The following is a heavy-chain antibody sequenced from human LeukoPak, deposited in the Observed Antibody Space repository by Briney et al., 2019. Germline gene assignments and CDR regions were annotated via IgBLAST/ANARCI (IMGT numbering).Heavy chain of an antibody. CDR3: AGDRDYYGSGRFDC. Sequence: SQTLSLTCVVSGDSVSSNSAAWNWIRQSPSRGLEWLGRTYYRSKWYNDYAVFVKSRITINPDTSKNQFSLQLNSVTPEDTAVYYCAGDRDYYGSGRFDCWGQGTLVTVSS. CDR2: TYYRSKWYN. D-gene: IGHD3-10*01. CDR1: GDSVSSNSAA. J-gene: IGHJ4*02. V-gene: IGHV6-1*01.